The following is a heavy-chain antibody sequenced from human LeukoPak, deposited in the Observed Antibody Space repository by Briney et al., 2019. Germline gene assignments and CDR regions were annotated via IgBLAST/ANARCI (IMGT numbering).Heavy chain of an antibody. CDR2: ISDSGRYI. V-gene: IGHV3-23*01. CDR1: GFSFSNYD. CDR3: AGKLPGGAYYFDL. Sequence: GGSLRLSCAASGFSFSNYDMTWVRQAPGKGLEWVSSISDSGRYIFRADALACRFTIYRDNSENTLYLQMNSLRAEDTATYLCAGKLPGGAYYFDLWGQGILVAVSS. D-gene: IGHD3-22*01. J-gene: IGHJ5*02.